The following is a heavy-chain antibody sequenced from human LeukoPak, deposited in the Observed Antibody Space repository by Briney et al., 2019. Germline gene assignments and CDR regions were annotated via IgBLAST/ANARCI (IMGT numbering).Heavy chain of an antibody. CDR1: GGSISGINC. Sequence: SETLSLTCAVSGGSISGINCWSWVRQPPGKGLEWIGEIYHSGSTNYNPSLKSRVTISVDKSKNQFSLKLTSVTAADTAVYYCARVIMEWELQGLAFDIWGQGTMVTVSS. J-gene: IGHJ3*02. CDR2: IYHSGST. V-gene: IGHV4-4*02. CDR3: ARVIMEWELQGLAFDI. D-gene: IGHD1-26*01.